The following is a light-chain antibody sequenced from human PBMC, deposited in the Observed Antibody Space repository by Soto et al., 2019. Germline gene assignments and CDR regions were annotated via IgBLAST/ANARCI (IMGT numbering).Light chain of an antibody. V-gene: IGKV3-20*01. Sequence: EIVLSQSPGTLSLSPGERATLSCRASQSVRSDSLSWYQQKPGQAPRLLIYAASSRATGIPDRFSGSGSGTDFTLTISRLEPEDFAVYYGQQSTRFPLTCGGGTKVEIQ. CDR2: AAS. CDR3: QQSTRFPLT. CDR1: QSVRSDS. J-gene: IGKJ4*01.